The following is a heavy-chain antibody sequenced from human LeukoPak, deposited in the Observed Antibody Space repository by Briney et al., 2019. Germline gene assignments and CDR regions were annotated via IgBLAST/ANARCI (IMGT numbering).Heavy chain of an antibody. J-gene: IGHJ4*01. CDR1: GLTFSSYG. V-gene: IGHV3-30*02. CDR2: IRYDGRNK. CDR3: AKDGKTRNWNYFQAKPVY. D-gene: IGHD1-7*01. Sequence: GGSLRLSCAASGLTFSSYGMHWVRQAPGKGLEWVAFIRYDGRNKYYADSVKGRFTISRDNSKNTLYLQMNRLRAEDTAVYYCAKDGKTRNWNYFQAKPVYWGQGTLVTVSS.